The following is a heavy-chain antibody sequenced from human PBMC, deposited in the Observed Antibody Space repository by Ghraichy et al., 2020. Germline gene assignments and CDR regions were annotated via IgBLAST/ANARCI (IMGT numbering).Heavy chain of an antibody. V-gene: IGHV4-4*02. CDR1: GGSVSSFDW. CDR3: ARVTTLAATATFHQYYAMDV. D-gene: IGHD6-13*01. Sequence: SETLSLTCTVSGGSVSSFDWWNWVRQAPGKGLEWIGEIYQSGATNYNPSLKSRVTISIDKSKNQFSLKVTSVTAADTAVYYCARVTTLAATATFHQYYAMDVWGQGTTVTVSS. CDR2: IYQSGAT. J-gene: IGHJ6*02.